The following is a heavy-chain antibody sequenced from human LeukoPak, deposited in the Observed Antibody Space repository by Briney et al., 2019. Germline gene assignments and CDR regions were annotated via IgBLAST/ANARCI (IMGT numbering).Heavy chain of an antibody. D-gene: IGHD3-10*01. J-gene: IGHJ4*02. V-gene: IGHV4-61*02. CDR2: IYTSGST. Sequence: PSETLSLTCTVSGGSISSGSYYWSWIRQPAGKGLEWIGRIYTSGSTNYNPSLKSRVTISVDTSKNQFSLKLSSVTAADTAVYYCARDRLGRYYGSGSYYNSYYFDYWGQGTLVTVSS. CDR1: GGSISSGSYY. CDR3: ARDRLGRYYGSGSYYNSYYFDY.